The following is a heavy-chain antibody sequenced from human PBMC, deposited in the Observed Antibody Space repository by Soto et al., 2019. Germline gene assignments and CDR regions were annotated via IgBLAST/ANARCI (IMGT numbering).Heavy chain of an antibody. V-gene: IGHV4-31*03. CDR3: ARGILTPGPNMHG. Sequence: QVQLQESGPGLVKPSQTLSLTCIVSGDSISRGGYFWTWIRQHPGKGLEWIGYIYDSGSAFYNPSRKRRVTPSGDTSKNQFSLKLRSVTAADTAVRYCARGILTPGPNMHGWGKGPAVAASS. CDR1: GDSISRGGYF. D-gene: IGHD2-8*01. CDR2: IYDSGSA. J-gene: IGHJ6*03.